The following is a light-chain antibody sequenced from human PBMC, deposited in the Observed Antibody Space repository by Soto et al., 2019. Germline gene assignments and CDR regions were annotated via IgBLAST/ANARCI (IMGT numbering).Light chain of an antibody. V-gene: IGKV3D-15*01. CDR2: AAS. Sequence: IVMTQSPATLSASLRESVTLSCRASQSVRKDLAWYHKKPYQAPRLLIYAASARATGVPDRFSGSGPATDFILIINSLQSDDFGVYYCQQYHNWPPSTFGQGNNLEI. CDR3: QQYHNWPPST. J-gene: IGKJ2*01. CDR1: QSVRKD.